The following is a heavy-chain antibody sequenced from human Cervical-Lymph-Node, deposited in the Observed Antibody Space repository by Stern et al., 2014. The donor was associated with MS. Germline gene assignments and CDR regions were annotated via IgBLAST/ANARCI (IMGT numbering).Heavy chain of an antibody. Sequence: VQLVQSGAEVKEPGSSMKVSCKASGGTFSSIDISWVRQDPGQGLEWLGGIIGLFGKPNYGQEVQGRVTIVAEESTNTAIMEISSLSPEDTSVYYCVRDQAGIAASWGQGTLVTVSS. CDR1: GGTFSSID. D-gene: IGHD6-13*01. V-gene: IGHV1-69*01. CDR2: IIGLFGKP. CDR3: VRDQAGIAAS. J-gene: IGHJ4*02.